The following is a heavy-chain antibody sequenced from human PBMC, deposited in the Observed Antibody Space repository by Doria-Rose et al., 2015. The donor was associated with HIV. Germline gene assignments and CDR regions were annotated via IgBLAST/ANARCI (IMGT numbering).Heavy chain of an antibody. J-gene: IGHJ4*02. D-gene: IGHD6-13*01. CDR3: ARIKSSRWYHKYYFDF. CDR1: GVSLSSPGMG. CDR2: TFSDDER. V-gene: IGHV2-26*01. Sequence: SGPVLVKPTETLTLTCTVSGVSLSSPGMGVSWIRQPPGKALEWLAHTFSDDERSYKTSLKSRLTISRGTSKSQVVLTMTDMDPVGTATYYCARIKSSRWYHKYYFDFWGQGTLVIVSA.